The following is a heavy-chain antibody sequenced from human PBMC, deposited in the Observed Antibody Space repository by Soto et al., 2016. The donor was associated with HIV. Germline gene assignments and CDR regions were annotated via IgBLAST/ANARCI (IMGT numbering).Heavy chain of an antibody. CDR1: GYTFISYG. CDR3: ARDYYDSIGYQRPYGMDV. V-gene: IGHV1-18*01. Sequence: QVQLVQSGAEVKKPGASVKVSCEASGYTFISYGISWVRQAPGQGLEWMGWISGHNGNTNYAQKLQGRVTMTTDTSTRTAYMELRSLRSGDTAVYYCARDYYDSIGYQRPYGMDVWAKGPRSPSP. J-gene: IGHJ6*02. CDR2: ISGHNGNT. D-gene: IGHD3-22*01.